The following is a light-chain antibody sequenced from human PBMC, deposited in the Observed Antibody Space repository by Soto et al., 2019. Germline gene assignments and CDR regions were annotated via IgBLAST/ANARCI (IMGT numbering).Light chain of an antibody. Sequence: VLTQSPGTLSLSPGEGTTLSCTASHLVKKNYLAWYQQKAGQAPRLLIYAASARATGIPDRFSGRGSGTDFALTISRLEPEDVAVFYCQQYAESPITFGPGPRLEIK. J-gene: IGKJ5*01. V-gene: IGKV3-20*01. CDR2: AAS. CDR3: QQYAESPIT. CDR1: HLVKKNY.